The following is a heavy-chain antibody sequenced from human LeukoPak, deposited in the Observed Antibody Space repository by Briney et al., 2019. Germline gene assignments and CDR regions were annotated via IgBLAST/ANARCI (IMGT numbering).Heavy chain of an antibody. V-gene: IGHV1-46*01. CDR3: AKDIAHLVGATGQVSAFDI. Sequence: ASVKVSCKASGYTFTSYYMHWVRQAPGQGLEWMGIINPSGGSTSYAQKFQGRVTMTRDTSTSTVYMELSSLRSEDTALYYCAKDIAHLVGATGQVSAFDIWGQGTMVTVSS. CDR2: INPSGGST. J-gene: IGHJ3*02. D-gene: IGHD1-26*01. CDR1: GYTFTSYY.